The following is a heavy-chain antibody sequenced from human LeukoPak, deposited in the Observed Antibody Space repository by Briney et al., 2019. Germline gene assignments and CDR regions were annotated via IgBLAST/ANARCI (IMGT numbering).Heavy chain of an antibody. V-gene: IGHV3-30*02. D-gene: IGHD1-26*01. CDR1: GFTFSSYG. J-gene: IGHJ3*02. Sequence: GGSLRLSCAASGFTFSSYGMHWVRQAPGKGLEWVAFIRYDGSNKYYADSVKGRFTISRDNSKNTLYLQMNSLRAEDTAVYYCARMVPGWENDAFDIWGQGTMVTVSS. CDR2: IRYDGSNK. CDR3: ARMVPGWENDAFDI.